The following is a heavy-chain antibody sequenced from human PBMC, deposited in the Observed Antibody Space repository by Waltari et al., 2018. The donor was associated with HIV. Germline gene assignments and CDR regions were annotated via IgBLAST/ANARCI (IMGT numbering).Heavy chain of an antibody. V-gene: IGHV3-9*01. J-gene: IGHJ6*02. CDR2: ISWNSGII. D-gene: IGHD6-13*01. CDR1: GFTFDDYA. CDR3: AKDIQGGWQQDYYGMDV. Sequence: EVQLVESGGGLVQPGSSLRLSCAASGFTFDDYAMLWVRQAPGKCLGWVSGISWNSGIIGYADSVKRRFTISRDNDKNSMYLQMNSLRAEDTALYYCAKDIQGGWQQDYYGMDVWGQGTTVTVSS.